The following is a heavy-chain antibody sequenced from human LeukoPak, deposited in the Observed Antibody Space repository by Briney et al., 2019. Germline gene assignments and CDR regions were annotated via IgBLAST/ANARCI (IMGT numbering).Heavy chain of an antibody. V-gene: IGHV5-51*01. CDR1: GYSFTSYW. CDR2: IYPGDSDT. D-gene: IGHD3-3*01. Sequence: GESLQISCQGSGYSFTSYWIGWVRQMPGKGLEWMGFIYPGDSDTRYSPSFQGQVTISADKSISTAYLQWSSLKASDTAMYYCARQVVTIFGVVPVQTYGMDVWGQGTTVTVSS. J-gene: IGHJ6*02. CDR3: ARQVVTIFGVVPVQTYGMDV.